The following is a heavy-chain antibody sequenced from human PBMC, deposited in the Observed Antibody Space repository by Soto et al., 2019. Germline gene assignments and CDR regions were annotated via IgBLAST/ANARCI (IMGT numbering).Heavy chain of an antibody. CDR3: ARDKNYEDYYYMDV. Sequence: SETLSLTCAVYGGSFSGYYWSWIRQPPGKGLEWIGEINHSGSTNYNPSLKSRVTISVDTSKNQFSLKLSSVTAADTAVYYCARDKNYEDYYYMDVWAKGTTVTLSS. CDR2: INHSGST. J-gene: IGHJ6*03. CDR1: GGSFSGYY. D-gene: IGHD1-7*01. V-gene: IGHV4-34*01.